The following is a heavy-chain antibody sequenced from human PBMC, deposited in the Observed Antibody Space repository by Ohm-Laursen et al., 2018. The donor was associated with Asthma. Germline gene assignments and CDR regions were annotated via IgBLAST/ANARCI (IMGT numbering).Heavy chain of an antibody. V-gene: IGHV4-59*02. CDR1: GASVGDSD. J-gene: IGHJ4*02. CDR3: ARGRGYYYDSSGYYYVVFDY. Sequence: TLSLTCAVSGASVGDSDWSWVRQPPGREVEFIAYILFRGGANCNPSLKSRVTLSTDTSKNQVSLRLSSVSAADTAVYYCARGRGYYYDSSGYYYVVFDYWGQGTLVTVSS. CDR2: ILFRGGA. D-gene: IGHD3-22*01.